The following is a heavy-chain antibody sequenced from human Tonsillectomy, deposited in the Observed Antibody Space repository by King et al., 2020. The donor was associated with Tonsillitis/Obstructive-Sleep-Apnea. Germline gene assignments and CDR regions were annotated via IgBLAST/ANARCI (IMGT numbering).Heavy chain of an antibody. CDR2: IWYDGSNK. D-gene: IGHD3-10*01. J-gene: IGHJ4*02. CDR3: VRAREVHFDY. CDR1: GFTFSTYG. Sequence: VQLVESGGGVVQPGRSLRVSCAASGFTFSTYGMHWVRQAPGKGLEWVAVIWYDGSNKYYADSVKGRFTISRDNSKNTLYLQMNSLRAEDTAVYFCVRAREVHFDYWGPGTLVTVSS. V-gene: IGHV3-33*01.